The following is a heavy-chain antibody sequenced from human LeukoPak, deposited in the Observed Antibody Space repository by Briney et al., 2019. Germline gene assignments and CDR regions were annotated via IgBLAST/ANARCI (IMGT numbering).Heavy chain of an antibody. J-gene: IGHJ4*02. CDR3: ARRGHGYGSPFDY. V-gene: IGHV3-66*04. Sequence: PGGSLRLSCAASGFTVSSNYMSWVRQAPGKGLEWVSMIHSGGSTYYADSVKGRFTISRDNSKNTLDLQMNSLRAEDTAVYYCARRGHGYGSPFDYWGQGTLVTVSS. D-gene: IGHD5-18*01. CDR1: GFTVSSNY. CDR2: IHSGGST.